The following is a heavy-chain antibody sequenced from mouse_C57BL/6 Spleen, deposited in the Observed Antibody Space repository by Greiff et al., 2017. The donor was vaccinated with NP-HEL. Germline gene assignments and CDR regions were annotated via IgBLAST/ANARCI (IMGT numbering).Heavy chain of an antibody. CDR3: AQNWDYFDY. D-gene: IGHD4-1*01. J-gene: IGHJ2*01. CDR2: IDPANGNT. V-gene: IGHV14-3*01. Sequence: GLAWLGRIDPANGNTKYAPKFQGKATITADTSSNTAYLQLSSLTSVDTAIYYCAQNWDYFDYWGQGTTLTVSS.